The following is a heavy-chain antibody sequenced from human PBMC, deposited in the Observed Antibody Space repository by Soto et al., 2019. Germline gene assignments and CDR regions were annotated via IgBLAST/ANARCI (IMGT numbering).Heavy chain of an antibody. CDR2: IWYDGSNK. CDR1: GFTFSSYG. CDR3: ARDQGCCTNGVCYTFDY. Sequence: QVQLVESGGGVVQPGRSLRLSCAASGFTFSSYGMHWVRQAPGKGLEWVAVIWYDGSNKYYADSVKGRFTISRDNSKNTLYLQMNSLRAEDTAVYYCARDQGCCTNGVCYTFDYWGQGTLVTVSS. V-gene: IGHV3-33*01. D-gene: IGHD2-8*01. J-gene: IGHJ4*02.